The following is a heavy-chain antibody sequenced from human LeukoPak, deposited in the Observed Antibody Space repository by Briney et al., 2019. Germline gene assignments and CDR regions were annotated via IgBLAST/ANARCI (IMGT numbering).Heavy chain of an antibody. CDR2: IRRKANGGTT. V-gene: IGHV3-49*04. J-gene: IGHJ4*02. CDR3: TSGLYYDSWSDLFDY. CDR1: GFTFGDYA. Sequence: GGSLRLSCTASGFTFGDYAMSWVRQAPGKGPEWVGFIRRKANGGTTEYAASVKGRFTISRDDSKSIAYLQMNSLKTEGTAVYYCTSGLYYDSWSDLFDYWGQGTLVTVSS. D-gene: IGHD3-3*01.